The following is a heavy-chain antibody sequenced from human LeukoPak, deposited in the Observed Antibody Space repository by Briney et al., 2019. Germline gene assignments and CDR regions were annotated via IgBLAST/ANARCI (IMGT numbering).Heavy chain of an antibody. CDR2: IKQDGSER. V-gene: IGHV3-7*01. J-gene: IGHJ4*02. CDR1: GFTFSSYW. D-gene: IGHD3-10*01. Sequence: GGSLRLSCAASGFTFSSYWMSWVRQAPGKGLEWVANIKQDGSERYYVDSVKGRFTISRDNAKNSLYLQMNSLRAEDTAVYYCARDEVWFGELLCCSDYWGQGTLVTVSS. CDR3: ARDEVWFGELLCCSDY.